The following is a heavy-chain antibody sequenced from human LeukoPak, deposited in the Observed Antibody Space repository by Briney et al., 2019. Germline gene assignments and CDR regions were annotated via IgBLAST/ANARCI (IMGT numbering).Heavy chain of an antibody. J-gene: IGHJ4*02. Sequence: PGGSLRLSCAASGFTFSSYSMNWVRQAPGKGLEWVASISSSSSYIYYADSVKGRFTISRDNAKNSLYLQMNSLRAEDTAVYYCARDPMVRGAALDYWGQGTLVTVSS. D-gene: IGHD3-10*01. V-gene: IGHV3-21*01. CDR1: GFTFSSYS. CDR3: ARDPMVRGAALDY. CDR2: ISSSSSYI.